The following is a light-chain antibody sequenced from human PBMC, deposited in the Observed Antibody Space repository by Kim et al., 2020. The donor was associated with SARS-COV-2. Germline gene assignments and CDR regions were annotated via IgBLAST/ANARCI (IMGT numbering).Light chain of an antibody. J-gene: IGKJ4*01. CDR3: QQRGSWPPALT. V-gene: IGKV3-11*01. CDR1: NNVGIS. CDR2: DAA. Sequence: FPGESATLSCQASNNVGISLAWYQQTPGQAPTLLIYDAAIRAAGSPDRFSGSGSGTDFSLTIGSLAPEDFAIYYCQQRGSWPPALTFGGGTKLEI.